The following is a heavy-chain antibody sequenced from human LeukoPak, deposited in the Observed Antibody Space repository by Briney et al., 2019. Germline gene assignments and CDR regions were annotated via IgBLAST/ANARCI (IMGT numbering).Heavy chain of an antibody. CDR1: GFTFSSYS. CDR3: ARDSEGSINWFDP. V-gene: IGHV3-21*01. D-gene: IGHD3-10*01. J-gene: IGHJ5*02. CDR2: ISSSSSYI. Sequence: PGGSLRLSCAASGFTFSSYSMNWVRQAPGKGLEWVSSISSSSSYIYYADSVKGRFTISRDNAKNSLYLQMNSLRAEDTAVYYCARDSEGSINWFDPWGQGTLVTVSS.